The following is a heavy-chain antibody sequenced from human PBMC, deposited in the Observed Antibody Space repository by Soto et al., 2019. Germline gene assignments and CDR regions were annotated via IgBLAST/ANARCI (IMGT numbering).Heavy chain of an antibody. V-gene: IGHV1-3*04. D-gene: IGHD3-22*01. Sequence: ASVQVSCTSSGYTFTHYAIHWVRQAPGQVLDWLGWINTDNGYTAFSQKFQGRVSITMDTSASTAYVELSSLRSEDTAVYYCARDNGGSGYYFSGVDGMDVWGQGTTVTVSS. J-gene: IGHJ6*02. CDR3: ARDNGGSGYYFSGVDGMDV. CDR2: INTDNGYT. CDR1: GYTFTHYA.